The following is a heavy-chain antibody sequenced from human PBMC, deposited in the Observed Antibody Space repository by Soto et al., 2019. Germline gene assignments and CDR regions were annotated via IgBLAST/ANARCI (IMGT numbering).Heavy chain of an antibody. CDR2: INHSGST. J-gene: IGHJ5*02. D-gene: IGHD6-13*01. Sequence: SETLSLTCAVYGGSFSGYYWSWIRQPPGKGLEWIGEINHSGSTNYNPSLKSRVTISVDTSKNQFSLKLSSVTAADTAVYYCARGVRAESSSWYWGNWFDPWGQGTLVTVSS. CDR1: GGSFSGYY. CDR3: ARGVRAESSSWYWGNWFDP. V-gene: IGHV4-34*01.